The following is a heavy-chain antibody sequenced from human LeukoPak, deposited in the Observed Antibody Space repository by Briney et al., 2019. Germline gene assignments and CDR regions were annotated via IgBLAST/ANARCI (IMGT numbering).Heavy chain of an antibody. D-gene: IGHD4-17*01. CDR1: GFTFSSYS. CDR3: AKDLYGDYQSDY. J-gene: IGHJ4*02. Sequence: GGSLRLSCAASGFTFSSYSMNWVRQAPGKGLEWVSSISSSSSYIYYADSVKGRFTISRDNAKNSLYLQMNSLRAEDTAVYYCAKDLYGDYQSDYWGQGTLVIVSS. CDR2: ISSSSSYI. V-gene: IGHV3-21*04.